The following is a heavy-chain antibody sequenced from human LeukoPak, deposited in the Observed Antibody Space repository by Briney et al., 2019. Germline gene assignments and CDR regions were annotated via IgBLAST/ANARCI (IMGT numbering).Heavy chain of an antibody. CDR3: VSDTALGY. D-gene: IGHD5-18*01. V-gene: IGHV3-74*01. Sequence: GGSLRLSCAASGFTFSNYWMHWVRQAPGKGLVRVSRIKTDGSSTFYADSVKGRFTISRDNAKNTMYLQMNSLRVEGTAVYYCVSDTALGYWGQGTLVTVSS. J-gene: IGHJ4*02. CDR1: GFTFSNYW. CDR2: IKTDGSST.